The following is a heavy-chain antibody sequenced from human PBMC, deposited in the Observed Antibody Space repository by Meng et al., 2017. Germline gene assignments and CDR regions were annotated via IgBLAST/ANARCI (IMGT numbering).Heavy chain of an antibody. CDR3: ARDRNGSSWRLDY. Sequence: ASVKVSCKAAGYTFTSYYMHWLRQAPGQRLVWMGIINPSGGSTSYAQKFQGRVTMTRDASTSTGYMELSSRGSEDTAVYYCARDRNGSSWRLDYWGQGTLVTVSS. CDR1: GYTFTSYY. CDR2: INPSGGST. V-gene: IGHV1-46*01. J-gene: IGHJ4*02. D-gene: IGHD6-13*01.